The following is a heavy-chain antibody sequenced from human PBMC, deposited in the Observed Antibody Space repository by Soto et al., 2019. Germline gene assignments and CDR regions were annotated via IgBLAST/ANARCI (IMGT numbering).Heavy chain of an antibody. CDR3: ARAITMVRGVVDY. CDR1: GGSFSGYY. Sequence: SETLSLTCAVYGGSFSGYYWSWIRQPPGKGLEWIGEINHSGSTNYNPSLKSRVTISVDTSKSQFSLKLSSVTAADTAVYYCARAITMVRGVVDYWGQGTLVTVSS. CDR2: INHSGST. V-gene: IGHV4-34*01. J-gene: IGHJ4*02. D-gene: IGHD3-10*01.